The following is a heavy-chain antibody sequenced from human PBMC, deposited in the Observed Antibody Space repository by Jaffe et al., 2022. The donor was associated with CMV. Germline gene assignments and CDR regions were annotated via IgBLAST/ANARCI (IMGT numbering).Heavy chain of an antibody. CDR3: ARFHSSSWSAAFDI. CDR2: ISSSSSYT. V-gene: IGHV3-11*06. Sequence: QVQLVESGGGLVKPGGSLRLSCAASGFTFSDYYMSWIRQAPGKGLEWVSYISSSSSYTNYADSVKGRFTISRDNAKNSLYLQMNSLRAEDTAVYYCARFHSSSWSAAFDIWGQGTMVTVSS. D-gene: IGHD6-13*01. J-gene: IGHJ3*02. CDR1: GFTFSDYY.